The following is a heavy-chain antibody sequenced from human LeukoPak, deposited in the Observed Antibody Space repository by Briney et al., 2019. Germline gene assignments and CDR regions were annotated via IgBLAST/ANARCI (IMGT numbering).Heavy chain of an antibody. CDR1: GGSISSAGYY. V-gene: IGHV4-31*03. Sequence: SQTLSLTCTVSGGSISSAGYYWNWIRQHPGKGLEWIGYIYSSGSTYYNPSLKSRVTISVDTSKNQFSLKLSSVTAADTAVYYCARGGRIAAAGTGYFDYWGQGTLVTVSS. CDR2: IYSSGST. J-gene: IGHJ4*02. D-gene: IGHD6-13*01. CDR3: ARGGRIAAAGTGYFDY.